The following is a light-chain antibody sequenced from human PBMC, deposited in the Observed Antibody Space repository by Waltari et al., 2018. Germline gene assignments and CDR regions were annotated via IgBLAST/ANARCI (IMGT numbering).Light chain of an antibody. CDR2: WAS. CDR3: QQYYSSPFN. CDR1: QSVLSSSNNKNY. J-gene: IGKJ2*01. V-gene: IGKV4-1*01. Sequence: DIVMTQSPDSLAVSLGERATINCKSSQSVLSSSNNKNYLAWYQQKPGQPPKLLIYWASTRESGVPDRFSGSGYGTDFTLTINSLQAEDVAIYYCQQYYSSPFNFGQGTKLEI.